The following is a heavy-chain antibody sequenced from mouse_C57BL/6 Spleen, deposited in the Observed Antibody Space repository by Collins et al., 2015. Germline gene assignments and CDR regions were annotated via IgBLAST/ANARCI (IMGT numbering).Heavy chain of an antibody. CDR3: VRDGGYYGREAYYFDY. J-gene: IGHJ2*01. V-gene: IGHV10-3*01. Sequence: EVQLVESVRIVQPKGSLKLSCAASGFTFNTYAMHWVRQAPGKGFGMGCSHKSKSGNYATYYADSVKDRFTISRDDSQSMLYLQMNNLKTEDTAMFYCVRDGGYYGREAYYFDYWGQGTTLTVSS. CDR2: KSKSGNYAT. D-gene: IGHD1-1*01. CDR1: GFTFNTYA.